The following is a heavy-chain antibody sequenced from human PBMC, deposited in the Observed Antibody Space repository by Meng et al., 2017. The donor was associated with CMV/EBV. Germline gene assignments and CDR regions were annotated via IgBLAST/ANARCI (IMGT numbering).Heavy chain of an antibody. CDR1: GFTFSSYG. Sequence: LKISCAASGFTFSSYGMHWVRQAPGKGLEWVAVIWYDGSNKYYADSVKGRFTISRDNSKNTLYLQMNSLRAEDTAVYYCAKVSSGGCGGDCYSYYYYGMDVWGQGTTVTVSS. J-gene: IGHJ6*02. V-gene: IGHV3-33*06. CDR2: IWYDGSNK. CDR3: AKVSSGGCGGDCYSYYYYGMDV. D-gene: IGHD2-21*01.